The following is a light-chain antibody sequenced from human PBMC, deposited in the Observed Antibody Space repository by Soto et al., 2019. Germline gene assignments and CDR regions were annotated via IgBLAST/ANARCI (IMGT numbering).Light chain of an antibody. Sequence: EIVLTQSAASLCLSPGERANLXCRASQSLSSFKAAWFQRQPGKAPRLLLSGTSSRAPGSPDRFSGSGSATDFTRTISSREPEDFAFYYGQQRNSWPLTFGGGTKVDIK. CDR2: GTS. CDR3: QQRNSWPLT. CDR1: QSLSSF. V-gene: IGKV3-11*01. J-gene: IGKJ4*01.